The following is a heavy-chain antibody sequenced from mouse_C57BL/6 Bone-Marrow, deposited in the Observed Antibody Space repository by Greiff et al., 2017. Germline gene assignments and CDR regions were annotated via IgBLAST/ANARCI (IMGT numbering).Heavy chain of an antibody. CDR1: GFSLTSYG. CDR3: ARGGTLAY. CDR2: IWSGGST. Sequence: QVQLQQSGPGLVQPSQSLSITCTVSGFSLTSYGVHWVRQSPGPGLEWLGVIWSGGSTDYNAAFISRLSISKDNSKSQVFFKMNSLQADDTAIYYCARGGTLAYWGQGTLVTVSA. J-gene: IGHJ3*01. D-gene: IGHD2-14*01. V-gene: IGHV2-2*01.